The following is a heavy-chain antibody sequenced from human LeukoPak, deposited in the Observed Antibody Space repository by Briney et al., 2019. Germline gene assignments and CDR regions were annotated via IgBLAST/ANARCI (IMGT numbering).Heavy chain of an antibody. J-gene: IGHJ4*02. D-gene: IGHD3-16*01. Sequence: AGGSLRLSCAASGFTFSSYAMHWVRQAPGKGLEWVAVISYDGSNKYYADSVKGRFTISRDNSKNTLYLQMNSLRAEDTAVYYCARANSLDFDYWGQGTLVTVSS. CDR3: ARANSLDFDY. CDR2: ISYDGSNK. CDR1: GFTFSSYA. V-gene: IGHV3-30*04.